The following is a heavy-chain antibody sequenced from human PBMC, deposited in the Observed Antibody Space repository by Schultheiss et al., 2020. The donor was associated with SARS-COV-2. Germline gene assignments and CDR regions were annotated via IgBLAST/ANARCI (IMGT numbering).Heavy chain of an antibody. CDR2: IYYSGST. J-gene: IGHJ4*02. D-gene: IGHD1-26*01. Sequence: SETLSLTCAVYGGSFSGYYWSWIRQPPGKGLEWIGYIYYSGSTNYNPSLKSRVTISVDRSKNQFSLKLSSVTAADTAVYYCARWDRGSSMPFDYWGQGTLVTVSS. CDR3: ARWDRGSSMPFDY. CDR1: GGSFSGYY. V-gene: IGHV4-34*01.